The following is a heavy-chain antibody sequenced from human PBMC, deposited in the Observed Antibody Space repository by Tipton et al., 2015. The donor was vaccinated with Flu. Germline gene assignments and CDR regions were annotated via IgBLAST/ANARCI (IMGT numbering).Heavy chain of an antibody. Sequence: TLSLTCSVSGGSISSNYWSWLRQPPGKGLEWIGYIYPIGNTNYNPSLESRVTITVDTAKNQFSLKLRSVTAADTAVYYCAKGDSLFEHWGQGTLVTVSS. J-gene: IGHJ4*02. CDR3: AKGDSLFEH. D-gene: IGHD2-15*01. CDR1: GGSISSNY. V-gene: IGHV4-59*01. CDR2: IYPIGNT.